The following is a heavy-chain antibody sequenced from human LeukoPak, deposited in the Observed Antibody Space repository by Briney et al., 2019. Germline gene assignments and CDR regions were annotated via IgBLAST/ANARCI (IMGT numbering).Heavy chain of an antibody. CDR2: IFPSGGEI. J-gene: IGHJ4*02. Sequence: GGSLRLSCAASGFTFSTFAMIWVRQPPGKGLEWVSSIFPSGGEIHYADSVRGRFTISRDNSKSTLSLQMNSLRADDTAIYYCATYRQVLLPFESWGQGTQVTVSS. CDR1: GFTFSTFA. CDR3: ATYRQVLLPFES. D-gene: IGHD2-8*02. V-gene: IGHV3-23*01.